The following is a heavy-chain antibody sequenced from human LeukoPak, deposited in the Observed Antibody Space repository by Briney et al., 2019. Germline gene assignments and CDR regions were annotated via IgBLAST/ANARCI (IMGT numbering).Heavy chain of an antibody. CDR3: ARDRQSYFDY. J-gene: IGHJ4*02. Sequence: GGSLRLSCAASGFTVSSNYMSWVRQAPGKGLEWVSVIYSSGSTYYADSVKGRFTISRDNSKNTLYLQMNSLRAEDTAVYYCARDRQSYFDYWGQGTLVTVSS. CDR2: IYSSGST. V-gene: IGHV3-66*01. D-gene: IGHD5-24*01. CDR1: GFTVSSNY.